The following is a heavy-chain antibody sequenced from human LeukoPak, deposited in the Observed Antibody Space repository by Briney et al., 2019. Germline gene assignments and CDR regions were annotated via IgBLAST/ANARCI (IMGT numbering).Heavy chain of an antibody. J-gene: IGHJ4*02. V-gene: IGHV4-4*02. CDR2: IYHGGST. Sequence: SETLSLTCAVSGGSISSSNWWSWVRQPPGKGLEWIGEIYHGGSTNYNPSLKSRVTISVDTSKNQFSLKLSSVTAADTAVYYCARDRFDGDYFDYWGQGTLVTVSS. CDR3: ARDRFDGDYFDY. D-gene: IGHD3-10*01. CDR1: GGSISSSNW.